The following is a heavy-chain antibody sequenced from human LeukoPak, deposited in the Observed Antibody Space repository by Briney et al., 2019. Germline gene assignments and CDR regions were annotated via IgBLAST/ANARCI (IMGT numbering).Heavy chain of an antibody. CDR1: GGSFSGYY. J-gene: IGHJ3*02. CDR2: INHSGST. V-gene: IGHV4-34*01. D-gene: IGHD3-10*01. Sequence: SETLSLTCAVYGGSFSGYYWSWIRQPPGKGLEWLGEINHSGSTNYNPSLKSRVTLSVDTSKNQFSLKLSSVTAADTAVYYCAKFMVRGVKLRAFDIWGQGTMVTVSS. CDR3: AKFMVRGVKLRAFDI.